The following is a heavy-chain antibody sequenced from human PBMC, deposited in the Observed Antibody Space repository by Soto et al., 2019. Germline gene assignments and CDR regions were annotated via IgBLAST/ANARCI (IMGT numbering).Heavy chain of an antibody. Sequence: GGSLRLSCAASGFTFSSYGMHWVRQAPGKGLEWVAVIWYDGSNKYYADSVKGRFTISRDNSKNTLYLRMNSLRAEDTAVNYCARRPGYMGSPYYYYYGMDVWGQGTTVTVPS. CDR3: ARRPGYMGSPYYYYYGMDV. CDR1: GFTFSSYG. D-gene: IGHD5-12*01. CDR2: IWYDGSNK. J-gene: IGHJ6*02. V-gene: IGHV3-33*01.